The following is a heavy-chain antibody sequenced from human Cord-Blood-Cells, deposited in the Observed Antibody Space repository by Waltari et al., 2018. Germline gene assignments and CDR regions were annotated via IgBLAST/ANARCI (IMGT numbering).Heavy chain of an antibody. Sequence: EVQLVESGGGLVQPGGYLRLSCAASGFTFSSYWMSWVRQAPGKGAEWVANIKQDGSEKYYVDSVKGRFTISRDNAKNSLYLQMNSLRAEDTAVYYCARDHDYGDYYFDYWGQGTLVTVSS. V-gene: IGHV3-7*01. J-gene: IGHJ4*02. CDR3: ARDHDYGDYYFDY. CDR1: GFTFSSYW. CDR2: IKQDGSEK. D-gene: IGHD4-17*01.